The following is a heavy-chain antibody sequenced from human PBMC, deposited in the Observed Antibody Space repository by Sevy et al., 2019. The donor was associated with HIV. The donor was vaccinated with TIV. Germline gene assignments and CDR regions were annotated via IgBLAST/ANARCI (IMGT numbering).Heavy chain of an antibody. Sequence: GGSLRLSCAASGFTFSTYTMNWVRRAPAKALQWVSSVRFSSNYIFFADSIKGRFTISRDNAKNSLYLQMNSLRAEDTAVYYYARGHSSSWPYFDYWGQGTLVTVSS. D-gene: IGHD6-13*01. CDR1: GFTFSTYT. J-gene: IGHJ4*02. CDR3: ARGHSSSWPYFDY. CDR2: VRFSSNYI. V-gene: IGHV3-21*01.